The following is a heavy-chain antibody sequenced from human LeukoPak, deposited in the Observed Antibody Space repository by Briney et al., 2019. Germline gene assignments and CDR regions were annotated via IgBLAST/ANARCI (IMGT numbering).Heavy chain of an antibody. D-gene: IGHD5/OR15-5a*01. J-gene: IGHJ6*03. V-gene: IGHV3-53*01. Sequence: GGSLRLSCAVSGFRISINDMSWVRQAPGKGLQWVSMMYIDGNRYYADSVKGRFTISRDNSKNTLFLQMDSLRADDTAVYYCARVHFYYMDIWGKGTTVTISS. CDR1: GFRISIND. CDR2: MYIDGNR. CDR3: ARVHFYYMDI.